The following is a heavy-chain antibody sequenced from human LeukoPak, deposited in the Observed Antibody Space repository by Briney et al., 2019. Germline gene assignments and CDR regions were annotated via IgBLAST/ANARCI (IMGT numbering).Heavy chain of an antibody. J-gene: IGHJ4*02. CDR2: INHSGST. CDR1: GGSFSGYY. CDR3: AGPWQGGFDY. V-gene: IGHV4-34*01. D-gene: IGHD2-15*01. Sequence: SETLSLTCAVYGGSFSGYYWSWIRQPPGKGLEWIGEINHSGSTNYNPSLKSRVTISVDTSKNPSSLKLSSVTAADTAVYYCAGPWQGGFDYWGQGTLVTVSS.